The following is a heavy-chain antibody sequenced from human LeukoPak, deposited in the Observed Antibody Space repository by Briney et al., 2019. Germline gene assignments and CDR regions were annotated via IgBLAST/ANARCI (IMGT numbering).Heavy chain of an antibody. J-gene: IGHJ4*02. D-gene: IGHD5-12*01. CDR3: ARDHRATIDS. CDR1: GGSISSGGYY. V-gene: IGHV4-31*03. CDR2: IYYSGST. Sequence: NPSETLSLTCTVSGGSISSGGYYWSWIRQHPGKGLEWIGYIYYSGSTYYNPSLKSRVTISVDTSKNQFSLKLSSVTAADTAVYYCARDHRATIDSWGQGTLVTVSS.